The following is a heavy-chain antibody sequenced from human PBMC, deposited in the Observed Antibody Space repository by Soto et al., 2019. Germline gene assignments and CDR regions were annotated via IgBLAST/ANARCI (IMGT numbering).Heavy chain of an antibody. CDR3: AKAPDFWSRFYPYAMEV. CDR2: ISGSGHST. J-gene: IGHJ6*04. Sequence: WGSLLLSCVSSVFMFSIFAITWVRQAPGKGLELLSVISGSGHSTYHADSVKGRFTIFRDNSTNTLYLQMTTLRAEDTAVYYCAKAPDFWSRFYPYAMEVWGKWTTVTVS. V-gene: IGHV3-23*01. CDR1: VFMFSIFA. D-gene: IGHD3-3*01.